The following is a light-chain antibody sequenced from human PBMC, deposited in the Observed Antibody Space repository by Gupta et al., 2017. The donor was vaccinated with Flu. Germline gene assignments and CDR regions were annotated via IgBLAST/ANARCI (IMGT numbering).Light chain of an antibody. CDR3: QQYYSTPFT. J-gene: IGKJ4*01. V-gene: IGKV4-1*01. Sequence: DLVMTQSPDSLAVSLGERATLNCKSSQRVLYSSNNKNYLAWYQQKPGQPPKLLIYWASTRESGVPDRFSGSGSGTDFTLTISSLQAEDVAVYYCQQYYSTPFTFGGGTKVGIK. CDR1: QRVLYSSNNKNY. CDR2: WAS.